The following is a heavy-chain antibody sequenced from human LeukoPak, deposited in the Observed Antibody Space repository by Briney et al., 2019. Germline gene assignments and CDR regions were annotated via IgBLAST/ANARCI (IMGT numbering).Heavy chain of an antibody. J-gene: IGHJ4*02. CDR2: IYSGGST. V-gene: IGHV3-66*01. CDR3: ARGGSYFDISGYYFY. D-gene: IGHD3-22*01. CDR1: GFTVSRNY. Sequence: PGGSLRLSCAASGFTVSRNYMSWVRQAPGKGLEWVSIIYSGGSTSYADSVKGRFTISRDNSKNTLYLQMNSLRTEDTAVYYCARGGSYFDISGYYFYWGQGTLVTVSS.